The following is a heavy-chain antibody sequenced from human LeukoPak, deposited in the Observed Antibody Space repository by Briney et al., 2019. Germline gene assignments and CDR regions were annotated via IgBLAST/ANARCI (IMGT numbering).Heavy chain of an antibody. CDR2: IKQDGSEK. CDR3: ARRQYDFWSGYYKPSVPNWFDP. D-gene: IGHD3-3*01. V-gene: IGHV3-7*01. CDR1: GFTFSSYG. Sequence: RGSLRLSCAASGFTFSSYGMHWVRQAPGRGLGWVANIKQDGSEKYYVDSVKGRFTISRDNAKNSLYLQMNSLRAEDTAVYYCARRQYDFWSGYYKPSVPNWFDPWGQGALVTVSS. J-gene: IGHJ5*02.